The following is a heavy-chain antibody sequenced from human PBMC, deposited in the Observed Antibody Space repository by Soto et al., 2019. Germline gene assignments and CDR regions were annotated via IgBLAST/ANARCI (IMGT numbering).Heavy chain of an antibody. CDR1: GGSISSGGYS. V-gene: IGHV4-30-2*01. J-gene: IGHJ5*02. CDR2: IYHNGST. D-gene: IGHD3-10*01. CDR3: ARVPGP. Sequence: PSETLSLTCAVSGGSISSGGYSWSWIRQPPGKGLEWIGYIYHNGSTYYNPSLKSRVTISVDRSKNQLSLKLSSVTAADTAVYYCARVPGPWGQGTLVTVSS.